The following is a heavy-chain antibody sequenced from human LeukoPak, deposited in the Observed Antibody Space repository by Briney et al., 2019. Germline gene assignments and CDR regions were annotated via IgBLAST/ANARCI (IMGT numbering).Heavy chain of an antibody. Sequence: PGGSLRLSCATSGFTFSIYGMHWVRQAPGKGLEWVAFIRYDGTSQYYTDSVKGRFTISRDNSMNTMYLQMNSPRVEDTAVYYCAKVGFGWYQIDYWGQGTLVTVSS. CDR2: IRYDGTSQ. CDR1: GFTFSIYG. J-gene: IGHJ4*02. V-gene: IGHV3-30*02. D-gene: IGHD6-19*01. CDR3: AKVGFGWYQIDY.